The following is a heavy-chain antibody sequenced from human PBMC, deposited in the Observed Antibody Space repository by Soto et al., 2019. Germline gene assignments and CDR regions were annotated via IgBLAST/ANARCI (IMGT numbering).Heavy chain of an antibody. J-gene: IGHJ6*02. CDR3: AKDISGRGSFYYYHGLDV. V-gene: IGHV3-9*01. D-gene: IGHD1-26*01. CDR2: ISWNGGSI. Sequence: GGSLRLSCAASKFTFDDYAMHWVRQAPGKGLEWVSGISWNGGSIGYVDSVKARFTISRDNAKNSLYLQMNSLRVEDTALYYCAKDISGRGSFYYYHGLDVWGQGTTVTVSS. CDR1: KFTFDDYA.